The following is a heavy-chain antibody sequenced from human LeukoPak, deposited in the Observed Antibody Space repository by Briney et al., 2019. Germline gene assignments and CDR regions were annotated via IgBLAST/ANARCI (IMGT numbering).Heavy chain of an antibody. D-gene: IGHD6-19*01. CDR3: ARDTVAGDAFDI. J-gene: IGHJ3*02. V-gene: IGHV4-39*07. CDR2: NYHSGST. CDR1: GGSISSSSYY. Sequence: SETLSLTCTVSGGSISSSSYYWGWIRQPPGKGLEWIGENYHSGSTNYNPSLKSRVTISVDKSKNQFSLKLSSVTAADTAVYYCARDTVAGDAFDIWGQGTMVTVSS.